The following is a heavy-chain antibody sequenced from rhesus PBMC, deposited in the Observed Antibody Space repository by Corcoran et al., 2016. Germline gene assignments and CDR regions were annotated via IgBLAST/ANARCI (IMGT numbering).Heavy chain of an antibody. J-gene: IGHJ4*01. CDR2: INKGGGGT. CDR1: GFSFSSYA. CDR3: AKSPIVGSYFDY. V-gene: IGHV3S5*01. Sequence: EVQLVESGGGVVQPGGSLRLSCAASGFSFSSYAMNRGHAAPGKGLEWVSYINKGGGGTYYADAVRGRFTISRDNSKNTLSLQMNSLRTEDTAVYYCAKSPIVGSYFDYWGQGVLVTVSS. D-gene: IGHD2-39*01.